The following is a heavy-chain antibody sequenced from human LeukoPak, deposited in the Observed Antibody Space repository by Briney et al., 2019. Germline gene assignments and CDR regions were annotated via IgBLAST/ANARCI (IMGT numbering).Heavy chain of an antibody. J-gene: IGHJ4*02. D-gene: IGHD3-10*01. Sequence: SETLSLTCAVYGGSFSSYYWSWIRQPPGKGLEWIGEINHSGSTNYNPSLKSRVTISVDTSKNQFSLKLSSVTAADTAVYYCARGPPYGSGSYDYWGQGTLVTVSS. CDR3: ARGPPYGSGSYDY. CDR1: GGSFSSYY. CDR2: INHSGST. V-gene: IGHV4-34*01.